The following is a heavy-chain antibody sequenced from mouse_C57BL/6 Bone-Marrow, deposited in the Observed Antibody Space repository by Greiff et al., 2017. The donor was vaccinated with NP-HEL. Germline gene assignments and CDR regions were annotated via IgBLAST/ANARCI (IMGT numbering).Heavy chain of an antibody. V-gene: IGHV5-17*01. D-gene: IGHD1-1*01. J-gene: IGHJ2*01. CDR3: ARQGYYGSSCYFDY. CDR2: ISSGSSTI. Sequence: DVKLVESGGGLVKPGGSLKLSCAASGFTFSDYGMHWVRQAPEKGLEWVAYISSGSSTIYYADTVKGRFTISRDNAKNTLFLQMTSLRSEDTAMYYCARQGYYGSSCYFDYWGQGTTLTVSS. CDR1: GFTFSDYG.